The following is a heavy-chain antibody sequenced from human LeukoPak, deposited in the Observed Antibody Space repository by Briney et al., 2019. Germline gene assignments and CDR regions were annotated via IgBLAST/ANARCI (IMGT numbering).Heavy chain of an antibody. CDR3: AKDLGSGSYNPSQNDY. V-gene: IGHV3-23*01. Sequence: PGGSLRLSCAASGFTFSSYAMSWVRQAPGKGLEWVSAISGSGGSTYYADSVKGRFTISRDNSKNTLYLQMNSLRAEDTAVYYCAKDLGSGSYNPSQNDYWGQGTLVTVSS. J-gene: IGHJ4*02. D-gene: IGHD3-10*01. CDR2: ISGSGGST. CDR1: GFTFSSYA.